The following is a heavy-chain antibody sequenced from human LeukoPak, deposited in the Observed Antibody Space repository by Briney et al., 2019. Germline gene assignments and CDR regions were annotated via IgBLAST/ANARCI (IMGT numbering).Heavy chain of an antibody. CDR1: GGSISSYY. Sequence: SETLSLTCTVSGGSISSYYWSWIRQPPGKGLEWIGYIYYSGSTNYNPSLKSRVTISVDTSKNQFSLKLSSVTAADTAVYYCARGRSIRYFDYWGQGTLLSVSS. D-gene: IGHD3-9*01. CDR2: IYYSGST. CDR3: ARGRSIRYFDY. V-gene: IGHV4-59*01. J-gene: IGHJ4*02.